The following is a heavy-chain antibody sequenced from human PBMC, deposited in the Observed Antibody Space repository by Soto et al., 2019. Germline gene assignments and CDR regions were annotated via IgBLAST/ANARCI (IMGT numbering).Heavy chain of an antibody. CDR3: ARGMQWRYGMDV. CDR2: INSEGSST. V-gene: IGHV3-74*01. J-gene: IGHJ6*02. Sequence: EVQLVESGGGLVQPGGSLRLSCAAAGFTFSNHWMHWVRQAPGRGLVWVSRINSEGSSTFYADSVKGRFTISRDNAKNTVYLQMNSLRGDDTGVYYCARGMQWRYGMDVWGQGTTVTVSS. D-gene: IGHD6-19*01. CDR1: GFTFSNHW.